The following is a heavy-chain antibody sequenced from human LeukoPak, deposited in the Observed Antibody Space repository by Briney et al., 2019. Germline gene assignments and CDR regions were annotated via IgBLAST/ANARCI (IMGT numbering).Heavy chain of an antibody. CDR2: INHSGST. Sequence: SETLSLTCAVYGGSFSGYYWSWIRQPPGKGLEWIGEINHSGSTNYNPSLKSRVTISVDTSKNQFSLKLSSVTAADTAVYYCARDRRVLLWFGESDQAQNWFDPWGQGTLVTVSS. CDR3: ARDRRVLLWFGESDQAQNWFDP. V-gene: IGHV4-34*01. J-gene: IGHJ5*02. CDR1: GGSFSGYY. D-gene: IGHD3-10*01.